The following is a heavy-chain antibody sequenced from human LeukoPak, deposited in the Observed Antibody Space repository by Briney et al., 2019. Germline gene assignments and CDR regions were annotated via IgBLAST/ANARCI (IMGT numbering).Heavy chain of an antibody. D-gene: IGHD3-10*01. Sequence: GGSLRLSCAASGFTFSNYAMSWVRQAPGKGLEWVSVISDSGDSTYYADSVKGRFTISRDNSQNTVYLQMNGLRVEDTAVYYCAKDRTSLMVRGSFGYWGQGTLVTVSS. CDR3: AKDRTSLMVRGSFGY. CDR1: GFTFSNYA. CDR2: ISDSGDST. J-gene: IGHJ4*02. V-gene: IGHV3-23*01.